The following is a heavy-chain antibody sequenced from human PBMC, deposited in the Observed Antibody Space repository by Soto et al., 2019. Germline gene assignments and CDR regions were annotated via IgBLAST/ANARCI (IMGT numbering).Heavy chain of an antibody. V-gene: IGHV1-2*04. J-gene: IGHJ6*02. CDR1: GYTFTGYY. CDR3: ARGLYCSGGSCYTPTPGYYGMDV. CDR2: INPNSGGT. Sequence: GASVKVSCKASGYTFTGYYMHWVRQAPGQGLEWMGWINPNSGGTNYAQKFQGWVTMTRDTSISTAYMELSRLRSDDTAVYHCARGLYCSGGSCYTPTPGYYGMDVWGQGTTVTVSS. D-gene: IGHD2-15*01.